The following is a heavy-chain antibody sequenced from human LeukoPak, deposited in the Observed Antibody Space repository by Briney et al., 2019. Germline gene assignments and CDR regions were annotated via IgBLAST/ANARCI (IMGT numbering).Heavy chain of an antibody. CDR3: ARVGGYSYVNY. Sequence: GSLRLSCAASGFTFSNYWMSWVRQAPGKGLEWIGSIYYSGSTYYNPSLTSRVTISVDTSKNQFSLKPSSVTAADTAVYYCARVGGYSYVNYWGQGTLVTVSS. V-gene: IGHV4-39*07. CDR2: IYYSGST. D-gene: IGHD5-18*01. J-gene: IGHJ4*02. CDR1: GFTFSNYW.